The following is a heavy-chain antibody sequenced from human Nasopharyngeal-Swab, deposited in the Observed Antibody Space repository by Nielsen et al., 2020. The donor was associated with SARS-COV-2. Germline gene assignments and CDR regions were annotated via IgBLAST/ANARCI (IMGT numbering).Heavy chain of an antibody. CDR2: IFSNDEK. V-gene: IGHV2-26*01. J-gene: IGHJ6*02. Sequence: RQAPGKALEWLAHIFSNDEKSYSTSLKSRLTISKDTSKSQVVLTMTNMDPVDTATYYCARLMGDIVVVVAALEYYYYCGMDVWGQGTTVTVSS. CDR3: ARLMGDIVVVVAALEYYYYCGMDV. D-gene: IGHD2-15*01.